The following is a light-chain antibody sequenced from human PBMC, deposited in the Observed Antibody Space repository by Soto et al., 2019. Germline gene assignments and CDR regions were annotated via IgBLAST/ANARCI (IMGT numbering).Light chain of an antibody. J-gene: IGKJ4*01. CDR3: QQYNTYPLL. Sequence: DFHMTQSPSSLSASVGDRDTITSRARQGISNYLAWFQQKPTKAPKSLILSASSLQFGVPSKLSGTGSGFYSTLISGSLQPAEFATYHCQQYNTYPLLFCGGTKVEIK. V-gene: IGKV1-16*02. CDR2: SAS. CDR1: QGISNY.